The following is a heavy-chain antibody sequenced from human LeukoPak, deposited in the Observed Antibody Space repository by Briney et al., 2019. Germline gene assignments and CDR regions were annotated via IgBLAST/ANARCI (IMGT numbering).Heavy chain of an antibody. CDR1: GYTFTGYH. Sequence: ASVKVSCKASGYTFTGYHMHWVRQDPGQGLEWMGRINPNSGDTNYAQKFQGRVTMTRDTSNSTAYMELSRLRSDDAAVYYCARDYCSSTSCLFDYWGQGTLVTVSS. CDR2: INPNSGDT. D-gene: IGHD2-2*01. V-gene: IGHV1-2*06. CDR3: ARDYCSSTSCLFDY. J-gene: IGHJ4*02.